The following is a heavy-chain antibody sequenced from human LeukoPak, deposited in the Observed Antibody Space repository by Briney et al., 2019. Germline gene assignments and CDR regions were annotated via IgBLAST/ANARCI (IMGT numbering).Heavy chain of an antibody. CDR2: INHSGST. J-gene: IGHJ4*02. CDR1: GGSFSGYF. V-gene: IGHV4-34*01. CDR3: ARGPPWGDTAMAPYFDY. D-gene: IGHD5-18*01. Sequence: KPSETLSLTCAVCGGSFSGYFWSWIRQPPGKGLEWIGEINHSGSTNYNPSLKSRVTISVDTSKNQFSLKLSSVTAVDTAVYYCARGPPWGDTAMAPYFDYWGQGTLVTVSS.